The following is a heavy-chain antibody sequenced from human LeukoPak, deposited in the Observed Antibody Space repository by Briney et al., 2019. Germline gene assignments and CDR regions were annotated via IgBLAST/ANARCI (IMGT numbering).Heavy chain of an antibody. CDR3: AKIGSSSWYRYLAFDI. D-gene: IGHD6-13*01. CDR1: GFTFSSYA. Sequence: GGSLRLSCAASGFTFSSYAMNWVRQAPGKGLEWVSFISGSGDTTYYADSVKGRFTISRDNSKNTLYLQMNSLRAEDTAVYYCAKIGSSSWYRYLAFDIWGQGTMVTVSS. J-gene: IGHJ3*02. CDR2: ISGSGDTT. V-gene: IGHV3-23*01.